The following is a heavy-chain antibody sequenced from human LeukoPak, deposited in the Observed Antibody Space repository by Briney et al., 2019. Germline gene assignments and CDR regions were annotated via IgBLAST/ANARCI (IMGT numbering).Heavy chain of an antibody. CDR1: GFTFSSYA. CDR2: ISGSGGST. D-gene: IGHD2-21*01. J-gene: IGHJ4*02. CDR3: AKDGVSISCLFDY. Sequence: GGSLRLSGAASGFTFSSYAMSWVRQAPGKGLEWFSAISGSGGSTYYADSVKGRFTICRASSKNTLYLQMNSLRAEDTAVYYCAKDGVSISCLFDYWGPGTLGTGAS. V-gene: IGHV3-23*01.